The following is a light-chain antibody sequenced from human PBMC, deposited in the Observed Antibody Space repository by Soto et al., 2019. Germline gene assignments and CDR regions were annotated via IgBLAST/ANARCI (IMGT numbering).Light chain of an antibody. Sequence: EIVLTQSPATLSLSPGERATLSCRASQSIGTSLDWYQQKPGQVPRLLIFDAFDRATGMPARFSGSGSGTDFTLTISNLEPDDFAVYYCQPRSQWPLTFGGGTKVEIK. J-gene: IGKJ4*01. V-gene: IGKV3-11*01. CDR2: DAF. CDR3: QPRSQWPLT. CDR1: QSIGTS.